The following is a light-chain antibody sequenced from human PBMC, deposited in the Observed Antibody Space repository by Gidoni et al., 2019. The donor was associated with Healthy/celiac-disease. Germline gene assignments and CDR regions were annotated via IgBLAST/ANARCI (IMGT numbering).Light chain of an antibody. J-gene: IGLJ2*01. Sequence: QSALTQPASVSGSPGKSITISCTGTSSDVRGYNYVSWYQQHPGQAPKLMISEVSNRPSGVSNRFSGSKSGNTASLTISGLQADDEADYYCSSYTSSSTRVFGGGTKLTVL. V-gene: IGLV2-14*01. CDR2: EVS. CDR1: SSDVRGYNY. CDR3: SSYTSSSTRV.